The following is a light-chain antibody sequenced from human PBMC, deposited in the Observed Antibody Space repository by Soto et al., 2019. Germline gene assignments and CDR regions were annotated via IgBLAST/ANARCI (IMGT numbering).Light chain of an antibody. CDR3: QEYKTGPGYN. J-gene: IGKJ2*01. V-gene: IGKV1-5*03. Sequence: DIPMTQSPSTLSASVGDRVTITCRASQSFGRWLAWYQQKPGKAPELLIYKTSTLERGVPSRFSGSGSGTEFTLTISSLQPDDFATYYCQEYKTGPGYNFGQETRLEIK. CDR1: QSFGRW. CDR2: KTS.